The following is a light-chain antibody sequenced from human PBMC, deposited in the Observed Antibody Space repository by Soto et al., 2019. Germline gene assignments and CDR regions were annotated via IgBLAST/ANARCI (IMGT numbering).Light chain of an antibody. CDR1: SSDVGSYNL. CDR2: EGS. Sequence: QSALTQPASVSGSPGQSITISCTGTSSDVGSYNLVSWYQQHPGKAPKLMIYEGSKRPSGVSNRFSGSKSGNTASLTSSGLQAEDETDYYCCSYAGSSTYFFGTGNKVPV. CDR3: CSYAGSSTYF. J-gene: IGLJ1*01. V-gene: IGLV2-23*01.